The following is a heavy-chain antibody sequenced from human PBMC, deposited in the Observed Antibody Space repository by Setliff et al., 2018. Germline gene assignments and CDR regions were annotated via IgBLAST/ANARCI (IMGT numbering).Heavy chain of an antibody. CDR3: AIGPPYYDILTGFDYCYYGMDV. Sequence: SETLSLTCTVSGGSISSYYWSWIRQPPGKGLEWIGYIYYSGSTNYNPSLQIPVTISVDTSKNQFSLKLSSVTAADTAVYYCAIGPPYYDILTGFDYCYYGMDVWGQGTTVTVSS. D-gene: IGHD3-9*01. CDR2: IYYSGST. J-gene: IGHJ6*02. CDR1: GGSISSYY. V-gene: IGHV4-59*01.